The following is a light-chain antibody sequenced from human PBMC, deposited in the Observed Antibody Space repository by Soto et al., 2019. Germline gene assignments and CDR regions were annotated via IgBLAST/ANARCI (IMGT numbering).Light chain of an antibody. CDR3: QQSYSTPRT. V-gene: IGKV1-39*01. CDR1: QSISSY. Sequence: IRMTPSLSPPSASXXDRGXITCPASQSISSYLNWYQQKPGKAPKXXIYAASSLQSGVPSRFSGSGSGTDFTLTISSLQPEDFATYYCQQSYSTPRTFGQGSKVDIK. CDR2: AAS. J-gene: IGKJ1*01.